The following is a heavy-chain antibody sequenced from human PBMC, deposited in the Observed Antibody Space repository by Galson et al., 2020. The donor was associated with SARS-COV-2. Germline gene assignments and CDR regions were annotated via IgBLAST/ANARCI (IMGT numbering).Heavy chain of an antibody. CDR3: TRGDFDSRIMDV. CDR2: VNHSGST. V-gene: IGHV4-34*01. CDR1: GGSLNDYY. D-gene: IGHD3-3*01. Sequence: SQTLSLTCSVSGGSLNDYYWSWIRQSPGKGLEWIGEVNHSGSTNYNPSLKGRVTISVDTSKNQVSLGLSSVIAADTAVYYCTRGDFDSRIMDVWGQGTTVTVSS. J-gene: IGHJ6*02.